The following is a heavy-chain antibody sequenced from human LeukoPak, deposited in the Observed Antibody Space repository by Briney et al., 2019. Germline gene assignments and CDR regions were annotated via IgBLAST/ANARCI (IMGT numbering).Heavy chain of an antibody. CDR2: MNPNSGNT. D-gene: IGHD4-11*01. V-gene: IGHV1-8*03. CDR1: GYTFTNYD. Sequence: TSVTVSCTASGYTFTNYDINWVRQAPGQGQEWRGGMNPNSGNTGYTQKFPGRVTITSDTSINTAYMELSSLRSEDSAVYYCAGGPAYSNYGASYYYSMVVWGKGTTVTVSS. CDR3: AGGPAYSNYGASYYYSMVV. J-gene: IGHJ6*03.